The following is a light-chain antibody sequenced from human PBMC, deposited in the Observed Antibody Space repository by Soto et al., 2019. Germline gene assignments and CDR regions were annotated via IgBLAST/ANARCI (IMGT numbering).Light chain of an antibody. J-gene: IGKJ5*01. CDR3: QQYNTYSAT. V-gene: IGKV1-5*01. CDR2: GAS. Sequence: DIHMTQSPSTLSAYVGDSVTITCRASQNIASWLAWYQQTPGKAPKLLIYGASTSESGVPSRFSGSGSGTEFTLTIRSLQPGDFATYYCQQYNTYSATFGQGTRLEIK. CDR1: QNIASW.